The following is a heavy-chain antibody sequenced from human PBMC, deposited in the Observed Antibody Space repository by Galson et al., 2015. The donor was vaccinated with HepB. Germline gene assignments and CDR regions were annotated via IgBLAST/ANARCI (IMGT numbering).Heavy chain of an antibody. V-gene: IGHV3-30*02. J-gene: IGHJ4*02. CDR1: GFTFSTYG. CDR2: IRYDGSDK. CDR3: AKDRTGGGYYLDY. D-gene: IGHD5-12*01. Sequence: SLRLSCAASGFTFSTYGMHWVRQAPGKGLEWVSFIRYDGSDKYYAGSVKGRFTISRDNSKNTLYLQMNSLRPEDTAVYYCAKDRTGGGYYLDYWGRGTLVTVSS.